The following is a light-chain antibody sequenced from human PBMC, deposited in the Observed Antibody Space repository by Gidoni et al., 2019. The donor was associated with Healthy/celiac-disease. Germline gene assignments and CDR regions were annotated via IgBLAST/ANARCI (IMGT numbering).Light chain of an antibody. CDR1: QAISNY. V-gene: IGKV1-33*01. J-gene: IGKJ4*01. CDR3: QQYDNLPT. Sequence: DIQMTPSPSSLSASVGDRVTITCQASQAISNYFNWYQQKPGKAPKLLIYDASNWETGVPARFSGSGSGTDFTFTISSLQPEDIAAYYCQQYDNLPTFGGGTKVEIK. CDR2: DAS.